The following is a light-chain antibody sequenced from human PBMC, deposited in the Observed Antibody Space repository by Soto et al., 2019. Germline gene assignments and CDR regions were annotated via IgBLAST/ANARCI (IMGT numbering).Light chain of an antibody. CDR2: KAS. V-gene: IGKV1-5*03. J-gene: IGKJ1*01. Sequence: DIQMTQSPSTLSGSVGDRVTITCRASQTISSWLAWYQQKPGKAPKLLIYKASTLKSGVPSRFSGSGSGTEFTLTISRLQPDDFATYDCQHYNSYSEAFGQGTKVDIK. CDR1: QTISSW. CDR3: QHYNSYSEA.